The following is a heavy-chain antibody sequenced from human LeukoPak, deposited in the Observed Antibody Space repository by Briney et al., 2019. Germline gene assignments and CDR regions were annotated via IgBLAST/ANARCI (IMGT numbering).Heavy chain of an antibody. CDR1: GFTFSSYT. Sequence: PGGSLRLSCAASGFTFSSYTMNWVRQAPGKGLEGFSSISSSSYIYYADSVKGRFTISRDNAKNTLYLQMNSLRAEDTAVYYCARDREGDYTWGSYRPDWFDPWGQGTLVTVSS. CDR2: ISSSSYI. J-gene: IGHJ5*02. V-gene: IGHV3-21*01. D-gene: IGHD3-16*02. CDR3: ARDREGDYTWGSYRPDWFDP.